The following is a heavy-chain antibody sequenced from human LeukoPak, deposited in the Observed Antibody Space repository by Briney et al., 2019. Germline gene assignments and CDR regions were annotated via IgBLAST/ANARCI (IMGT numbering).Heavy chain of an antibody. D-gene: IGHD4/OR15-4a*01. J-gene: IGHJ4*02. CDR2: ISTSGGTT. CDR1: GFTFSNAW. CDR3: AGAGFDY. V-gene: IGHV3-11*04. Sequence: NPGGSLRLSCAASGFTFSNAWMSWVRQAPGKGLEWVSHISTSGGTTYYADSVKGRFTISRDNAKNSLYLQMNSLRPEDTAVYYCAGAGFDYWGQGTLVAVSS.